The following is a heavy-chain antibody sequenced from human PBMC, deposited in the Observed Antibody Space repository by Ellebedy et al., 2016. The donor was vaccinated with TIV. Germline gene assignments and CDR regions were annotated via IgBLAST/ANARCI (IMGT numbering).Heavy chain of an antibody. D-gene: IGHD2-21*02. Sequence: AASVKVSCKASGYTFSSYYMHWVRQAPGQGLEWMGLINPDGGFARYAQSFQGRVTMTRDTSTSTFYMEVRSLRSEDTAVYYCGRRCGGDCFIDYWGQGTLVTVSA. CDR2: INPDGGFA. J-gene: IGHJ4*02. CDR1: GYTFSSYY. CDR3: GRRCGGDCFIDY. V-gene: IGHV1-46*01.